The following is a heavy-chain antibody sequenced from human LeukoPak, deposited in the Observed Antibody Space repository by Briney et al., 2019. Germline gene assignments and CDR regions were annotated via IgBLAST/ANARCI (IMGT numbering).Heavy chain of an antibody. V-gene: IGHV3-23*01. CDR2: ISGSGGST. J-gene: IGHJ4*02. CDR3: ARDMRGFDY. D-gene: IGHD3-16*01. Sequence: GGSLRLSCAASGFTFSSYGMSWVRQAPGKGLEWVSAISGSGGSTYYADSVKGRFTISRDKSKNTLYLQMNSLRAEDTAVYYCARDMRGFDYWGQGTLVTVSS. CDR1: GFTFSSYG.